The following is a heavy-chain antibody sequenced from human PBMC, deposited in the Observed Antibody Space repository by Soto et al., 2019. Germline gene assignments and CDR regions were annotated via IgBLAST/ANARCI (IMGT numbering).Heavy chain of an antibody. Sequence: QVQLVQSGAEVKKPGSSVKVSCKASGGTFSSYTISWVRQAPGQVLEWMGRIIPILGIANYAQKFQGRVTITADKSTSTAYMELSSLRSEDTAVYYCARCVGSNSCHYYYYGMDVWGQGTTVTVSS. J-gene: IGHJ6*02. CDR3: ARCVGSNSCHYYYYGMDV. V-gene: IGHV1-69*02. CDR1: GGTFSSYT. CDR2: IIPILGIA. D-gene: IGHD2-2*01.